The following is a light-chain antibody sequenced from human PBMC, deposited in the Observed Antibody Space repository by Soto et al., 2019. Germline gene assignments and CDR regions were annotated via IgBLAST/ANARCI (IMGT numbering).Light chain of an antibody. V-gene: IGKV4-1*01. CDR2: WAS. Sequence: DIVMNQSPDSLAVSLGERATINCKSSPSVLYSSNSKNYLAWYQQKPGQPPKLLIYWASTRESGVPDRFTGSGSATDFTLTISSLQAEDVAVYYCQQYYSTPPTFGQGTKVEIK. CDR1: PSVLYSSNSKNY. CDR3: QQYYSTPPT. J-gene: IGKJ1*01.